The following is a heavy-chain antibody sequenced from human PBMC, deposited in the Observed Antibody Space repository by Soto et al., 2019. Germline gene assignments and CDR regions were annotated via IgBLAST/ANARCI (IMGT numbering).Heavy chain of an antibody. J-gene: IGHJ4*02. V-gene: IGHV3-30*18. D-gene: IGHD2-2*02. Sequence: QEQLVESGGGVVQPGRSLRLSCAASGFTFNTYGMHWVRQAPGKGLEWVAVISYDGSDKYYADSVKGRFIISRDNSKNTLYLQMNSLRAEDTAIYCCAKSPNFYCSSPNCYKFYFDFWGQGALVTVSS. CDR3: AKSPNFYCSSPNCYKFYFDF. CDR2: ISYDGSDK. CDR1: GFTFNTYG.